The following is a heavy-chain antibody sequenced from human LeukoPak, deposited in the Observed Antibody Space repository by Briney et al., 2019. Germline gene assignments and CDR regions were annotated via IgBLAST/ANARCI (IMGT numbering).Heavy chain of an antibody. V-gene: IGHV3-66*01. CDR3: AGGSGSYFGLYYFDY. CDR2: IYSGGST. J-gene: IGHJ4*02. Sequence: GGSLRLSCAASGFTVSSNYMSWVRQAPGKGLEWVSVIYSGGSTYYADSVKGRFTISRDNSKNTLYLQMNSLRAEDTAVYYCAGGSGSYFGLYYFDYWGQGTLVTVSS. D-gene: IGHD1-26*01. CDR1: GFTVSSNY.